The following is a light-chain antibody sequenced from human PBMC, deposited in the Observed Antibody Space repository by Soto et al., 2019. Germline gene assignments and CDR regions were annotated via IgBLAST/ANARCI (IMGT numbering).Light chain of an antibody. V-gene: IGLV2-11*01. J-gene: IGLJ2*01. Sequence: QSALTQPRSVSGSPGQSVTISCTGTSSDVGAYNFVSWYQHNPGKAPKLMIFDVSARPSGVPDRFSGSKSANTASLTISGLQTEDEADYYCGGWDDSLSGPVFGGGTKLTVL. CDR2: DVS. CDR3: GGWDDSLSGPV. CDR1: SSDVGAYNF.